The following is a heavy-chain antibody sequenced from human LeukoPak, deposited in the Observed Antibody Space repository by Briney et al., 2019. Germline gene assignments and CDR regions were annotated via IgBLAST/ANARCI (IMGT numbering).Heavy chain of an antibody. Sequence: PGRSLRLSCAASGFTFSSYGMHWVRQAPGEGLEWVAVISYDGSNKYYADSVKGRFTISRDNSKNTLYLQMNSLRAEDTAVYYCAKDRGIAVAGTSHWGQGTLVTVSS. D-gene: IGHD6-19*01. CDR2: ISYDGSNK. J-gene: IGHJ4*02. CDR3: AKDRGIAVAGTSH. V-gene: IGHV3-30*18. CDR1: GFTFSSYG.